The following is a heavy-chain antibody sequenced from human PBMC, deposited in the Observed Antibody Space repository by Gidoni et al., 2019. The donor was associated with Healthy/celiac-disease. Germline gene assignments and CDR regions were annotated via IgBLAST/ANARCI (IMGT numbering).Heavy chain of an antibody. V-gene: IGHV4-61*01. D-gene: IGHD6-19*01. J-gene: IGHJ3*02. CDR3: ASGVAQWLIRAFDI. CDR1: GGSVSSGSYY. CDR2: IYYSGST. Sequence: QVQLQESGPGLVKPSETLSLTCTVSGGSVSSGSYYWSWIRQPPGKGLEWIGYIYYSGSTNYNPSLKSRVTISVDTSKNQFSLKLSSVTAADTAVYYCASGVAQWLIRAFDIWGQGTMVTVSS.